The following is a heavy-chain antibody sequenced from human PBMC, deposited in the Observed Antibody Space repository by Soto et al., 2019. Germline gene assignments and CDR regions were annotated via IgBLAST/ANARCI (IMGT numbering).Heavy chain of an antibody. Sequence: EGSPRRFPGPAGITFCNAWLKWNSKAQGKGLEWVGRIKSKTDGGTTDYAAPVKGRFTISRDDSKNTLYLQMNSLKTENTAVYYCTTNVHRAWGQGXLVTVPS. J-gene: IGHJ5*02. D-gene: IGHD6-6*01. CDR2: IKSKTDGGTT. V-gene: IGHV3-15*01. CDR3: TTNVHRA. CDR1: GITFCNAW.